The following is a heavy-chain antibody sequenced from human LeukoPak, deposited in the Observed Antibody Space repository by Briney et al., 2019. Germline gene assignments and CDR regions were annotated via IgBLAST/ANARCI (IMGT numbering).Heavy chain of an antibody. CDR3: ARDGIDY. J-gene: IGHJ4*02. CDR1: GFTFSSYW. CDR2: IKQDGSDK. V-gene: IGHV3-7*05. Sequence: GGSLRLSCSASGFTFSSYWVSWVRQAPGKGLEWVANIKQDGSDKYYVDSVKGRFTISRDNAKNSVYLQMNSLRVEDTAVYYCARDGIDYWGQGTLVTVSS.